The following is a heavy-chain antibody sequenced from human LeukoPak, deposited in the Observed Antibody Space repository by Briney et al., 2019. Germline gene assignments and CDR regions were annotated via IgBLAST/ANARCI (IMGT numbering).Heavy chain of an antibody. V-gene: IGHV3-9*03. J-gene: IGHJ3*02. D-gene: IGHD1-26*01. CDR1: GFTFDDYA. CDR3: AKDTGGAFDI. Sequence: GGSLRLSCAASGFTFDDYAMHWVRQAPGKGLEWVSGISWNSGSIGYADSVKGRFTISRDNAKNSLYLQMNSLRAEDMALYYCAKDTGGAFDIWGQGTMVTVSS. CDR2: ISWNSGSI.